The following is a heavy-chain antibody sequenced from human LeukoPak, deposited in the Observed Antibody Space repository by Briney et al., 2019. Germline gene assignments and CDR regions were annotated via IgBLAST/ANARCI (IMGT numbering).Heavy chain of an antibody. CDR3: ARGAGAQRVDWFDP. Sequence: PGGSLRLSCVASEFTFSSHAMNWVRQAPGKGLEWVSSISGGGESTYYADSVKGRFTVSRDDSKDTLYLQMNRLRAEDTAVYYCARGAGAQRVDWFDPWGQGTLVTVSS. J-gene: IGHJ5*02. CDR1: EFTFSSHA. D-gene: IGHD3-3*01. V-gene: IGHV3-23*01. CDR2: ISGGGEST.